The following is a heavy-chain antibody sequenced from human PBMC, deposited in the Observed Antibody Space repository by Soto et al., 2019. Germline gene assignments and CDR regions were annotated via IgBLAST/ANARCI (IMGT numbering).Heavy chain of an antibody. CDR3: TLGKAQYLDY. J-gene: IGHJ4*02. CDR1: GLTFSDVY. CDR2: IKSVSAGGTT. V-gene: IGHV3-15*07. Sequence: EVQLVESGGGLVKPGGSLRISCAASGLTFSDVYMNWVRQAPGKGLEWVGRIKSVSAGGTTDFATPVKGRFSISRDDSKNMLYLQMNSLKTEDTAVYYCTLGKAQYLDYWGQGTLVTVSS. D-gene: IGHD3-16*01.